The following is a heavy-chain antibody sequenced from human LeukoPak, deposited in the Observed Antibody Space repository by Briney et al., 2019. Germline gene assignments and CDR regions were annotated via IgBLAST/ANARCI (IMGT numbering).Heavy chain of an antibody. CDR1: GRTFSSHT. D-gene: IGHD5-24*01. J-gene: IGHJ4*02. CDR2: IIPILGIA. CDR3: ARGVEMATITHFDY. V-gene: IGHV1-69*02. Sequence: GASVKVSCKPSGRTFSSHTISWVRQAPGQGLEWMGRIIPILGIANYAQKFQGRVTITADKSTTTSYMGLSSLRSEDTAVYYCARGVEMATITHFDYWGQGTLVTVSS.